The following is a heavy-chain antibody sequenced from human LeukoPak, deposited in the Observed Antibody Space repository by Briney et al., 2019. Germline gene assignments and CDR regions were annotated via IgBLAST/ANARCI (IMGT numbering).Heavy chain of an antibody. CDR3: VRESERQTASDYFYYMGV. D-gene: IGHD6-25*01. Sequence: GGSLRLSCAASGFTFSRHSMNWVRQAPGKGLEWVSYISSSSSTIYYADSVKGRFTISRDNAKNSLYLQMNSLRAEDTAVYYCVRESERQTASDYFYYMGVWGKGTTVTVSS. J-gene: IGHJ6*03. V-gene: IGHV3-48*04. CDR2: ISSSSSTI. CDR1: GFTFSRHS.